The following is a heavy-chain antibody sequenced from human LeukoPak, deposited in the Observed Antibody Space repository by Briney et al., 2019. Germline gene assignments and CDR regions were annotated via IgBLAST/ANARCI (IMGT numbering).Heavy chain of an antibody. CDR3: ATGERMVRGDGVNY. J-gene: IGHJ4*02. Sequence: GGSLRLSCAASGFTVRNNYMSWVRQAPGKGLEWVSVIYSGGSTYYADSVKGRFTISRDNSKNTLYLQMSSLRAEDTAVYFCATGERMVRGDGVNYWGQGTLVTVSS. D-gene: IGHD3-10*01. CDR2: IYSGGST. CDR1: GFTVRNNY. V-gene: IGHV3-66*01.